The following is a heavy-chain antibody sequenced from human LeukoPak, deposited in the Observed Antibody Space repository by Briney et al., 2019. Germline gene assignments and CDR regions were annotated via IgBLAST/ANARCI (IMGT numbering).Heavy chain of an antibody. CDR1: GFTFDDYT. D-gene: IGHD2-2*01. J-gene: IGHJ4*02. CDR3: AKGQVIPTAPVDY. V-gene: IGHV3-43*01. Sequence: GGSLRLSCAASGFTFDDYTMHWARQGPGKGLEWVSLINWDGGSTYYADSVKGRFTISRDNSKNSLYLQMNSLRTEDTALYYCAKGQVIPTAPVDYWGQGTLVTVSS. CDR2: INWDGGST.